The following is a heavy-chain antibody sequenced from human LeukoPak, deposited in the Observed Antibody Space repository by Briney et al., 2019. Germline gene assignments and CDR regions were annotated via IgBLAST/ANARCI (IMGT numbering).Heavy chain of an antibody. CDR3: ALFYSSSHPFDY. CDR2: ISAYNGNT. J-gene: IGHJ4*02. V-gene: IGHV1-18*01. D-gene: IGHD6-6*01. CDR1: GYTFTSYG. Sequence: EASVKVSCKASGYTFTSYGISWVRQAPGQGLEWMGWISAYNGNTNYAQNFRGRVTMTIDTPTSTAYMELRRLRSDDTAVYYCALFYSSSHPFDYWGQGTLVTVSS.